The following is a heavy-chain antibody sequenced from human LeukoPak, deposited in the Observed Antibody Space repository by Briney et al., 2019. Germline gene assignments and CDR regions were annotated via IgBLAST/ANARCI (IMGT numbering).Heavy chain of an antibody. Sequence: GGSLRLSCAASGFTFSSYSMNWVRQAPGKGLEWVSSISSSSSYIYYADSVKGRFTISRDNAKNSLYLQMNSLRAEDTAVYYCASTPRYGSGSYYNGGYWGQGTLVTVSS. D-gene: IGHD3-10*01. CDR3: ASTPRYGSGSYYNGGY. V-gene: IGHV3-21*01. CDR2: ISSSSSYI. J-gene: IGHJ4*02. CDR1: GFTFSSYS.